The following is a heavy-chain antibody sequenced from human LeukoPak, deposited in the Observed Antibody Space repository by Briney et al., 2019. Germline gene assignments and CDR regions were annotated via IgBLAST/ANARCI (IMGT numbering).Heavy chain of an antibody. V-gene: IGHV3-33*01. D-gene: IGHD6-13*01. CDR1: GFTFSSYG. CDR2: IWYDGSNK. J-gene: IGHJ6*02. CDR3: AREFIAAAGTDYYYYGMDV. Sequence: GGSLGLSCAASGFTFSSYGMHWVRQAPGKGLEWVAVIWYDGSNKYYADSVKGRFTISRDNSKNTLYLQMNSLRAEDTAVYYCAREFIAAAGTDYYYYGMDVWGQGTTVTVSS.